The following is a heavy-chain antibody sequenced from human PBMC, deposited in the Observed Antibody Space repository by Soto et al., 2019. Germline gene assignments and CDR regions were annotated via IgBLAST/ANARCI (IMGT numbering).Heavy chain of an antibody. J-gene: IGHJ6*03. CDR3: AREVVGYSGYDSGYYYYMDV. Sequence: PGGSLRLSCAASGFTFSSYDMHWVRQVTGKGLEWVSTIGTAGDTYYPGSVKGRFTISRENAKNSLYLQMNSLRAGDTAVYYCAREVVGYSGYDSGYYYYMDVWGKGTTVTVSS. CDR2: IGTAGDT. D-gene: IGHD5-12*01. CDR1: GFTFSSYD. V-gene: IGHV3-13*01.